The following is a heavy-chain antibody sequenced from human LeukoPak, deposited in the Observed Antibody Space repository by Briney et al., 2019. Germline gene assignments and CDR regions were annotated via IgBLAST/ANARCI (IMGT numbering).Heavy chain of an antibody. J-gene: IGHJ6*03. V-gene: IGHV3-7*01. CDR2: IKQDGSEK. Sequence: SGGSLRLSCAASGFTFSSYWMSWVRQAPGKGLEWVANIKQDGSEKYYVDSVKGRFTISRDNAKNSLYLQMNSLRVEDTAVYYCARAYSERYGLGYYYMDVWGKGTTVTVSS. CDR1: GFTFSSYW. CDR3: ARAYSERYGLGYYYMDV. D-gene: IGHD1-26*01.